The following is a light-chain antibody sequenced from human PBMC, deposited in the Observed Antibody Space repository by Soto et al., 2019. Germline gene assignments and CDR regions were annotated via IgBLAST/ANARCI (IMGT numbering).Light chain of an antibody. CDR3: ETWDSNTRV. CDR2: LEGSGSY. V-gene: IGLV4-60*03. Sequence: QLLLTQSSSASASLGSSVKLTCTLSSGHSSYIIAWHQQQPGKAPRYLMKLEGSGSYNKGSGVPDRFSGSSSGADRYLTISNLQSEDEADYYCETWDSNTRVFGEGTKLTV. J-gene: IGLJ3*02. CDR1: SGHSSYI.